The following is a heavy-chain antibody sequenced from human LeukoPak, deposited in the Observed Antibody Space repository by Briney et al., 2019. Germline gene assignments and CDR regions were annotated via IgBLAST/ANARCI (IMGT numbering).Heavy chain of an antibody. V-gene: IGHV4-61*01. CDR3: ARRVGTRDWYFDL. Sequence: SETLSLTCTVSGGSVSSGSYYWSWIRQPPGKGLEWIGYVYYHGGTNYNPSLKSRVTISVDTSKNQFSLKLTSVTAADTAVYYCARRVGTRDWYFDLWAVAPWSLSPQ. CDR2: VYYHGGT. D-gene: IGHD1-14*01. CDR1: GGSVSSGSYY. J-gene: IGHJ2*01.